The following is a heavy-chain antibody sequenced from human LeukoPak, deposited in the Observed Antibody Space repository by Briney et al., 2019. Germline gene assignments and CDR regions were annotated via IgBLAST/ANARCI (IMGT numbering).Heavy chain of an antibody. CDR2: INPNSRGP. CDR1: GYTFTGYY. J-gene: IGHJ4*02. V-gene: IGHV1-2*02. D-gene: IGHD3-9*01. CDR3: ATREYDIFH. Sequence: ASLTVSCNASGYTFTGYYMHWVRQAPGQGLEWIGWINPNSRGPNYAKKFQGRVTMTRDTSISTAYIELSRLRSDDTAVYYCATREYDIFHWGQGTLVTVSS.